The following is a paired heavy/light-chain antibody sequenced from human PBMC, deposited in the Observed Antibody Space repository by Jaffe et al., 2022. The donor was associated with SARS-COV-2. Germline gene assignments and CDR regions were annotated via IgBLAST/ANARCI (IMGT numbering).Light chain of an antibody. V-gene: IGKV2-28*01. CDR1: QSLLHTNGYNY. J-gene: IGKJ3*01. Sequence: DIVMTQSPLSLPVTPGEPASISCRSSQSLLHTNGYNYLDWYLQKPGQSPQLLIYLGSNRASGVPDRFSGSGSGTDFTLKISRVEAEDVGVYYCMQALQTPLFGPGTKVDIK. CDR2: LGS. CDR3: MQALQTPL.
Heavy chain of an antibody. J-gene: IGHJ6*02. CDR3: ARSQRGGSIYYYGLDF. CDR1: GGSISEYY. D-gene: IGHD1-26*01. Sequence: QVQLQESGPGLVKPSETLSLTCTVSGGSISEYYWNWIRQPPGKGLEWIGHIYYSGSTNYNPSLKSRVTISVDTSNNQFSLKLRSVTAADTAVYYCARSQRGGSIYYYGLDFWGQGTTVTVSS. V-gene: IGHV4-59*01. CDR2: IYYSGST.